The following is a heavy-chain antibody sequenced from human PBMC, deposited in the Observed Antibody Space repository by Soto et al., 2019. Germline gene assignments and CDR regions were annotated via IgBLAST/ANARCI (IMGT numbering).Heavy chain of an antibody. Sequence: QVQLVQSGAEVKKPGASVKVSCKASGYTFTGYYMHWVRQAPGQGLEWMGWINPNSGGTSYAQKFQGWVTMTRDTSISTAYMELSRLRSDDTAVYYCARGPYGDYQDYWGQGTLVTVST. CDR2: INPNSGGT. D-gene: IGHD4-17*01. V-gene: IGHV1-2*04. J-gene: IGHJ4*02. CDR3: ARGPYGDYQDY. CDR1: GYTFTGYY.